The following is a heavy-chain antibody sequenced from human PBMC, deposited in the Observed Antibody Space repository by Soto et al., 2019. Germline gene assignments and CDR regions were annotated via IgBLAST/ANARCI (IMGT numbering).Heavy chain of an antibody. CDR3: AREGAYYGSGKGFDP. Sequence: QVQLQESGPGLVKPSETLSLTCTVSGGSISSYYWSWIRQPAGKGLEWIGRIYTSGSTNYNLSLKSRVTVSVDMSKNQFSLKLSSVTAADTAVYYCAREGAYYGSGKGFDPWGEGTLVTVSS. J-gene: IGHJ5*02. D-gene: IGHD3-10*01. CDR2: IYTSGST. V-gene: IGHV4-4*07. CDR1: GGSISSYY.